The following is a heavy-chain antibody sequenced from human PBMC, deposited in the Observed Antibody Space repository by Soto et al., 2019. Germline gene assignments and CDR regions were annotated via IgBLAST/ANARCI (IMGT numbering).Heavy chain of an antibody. J-gene: IGHJ4*02. D-gene: IGHD3-16*01. CDR2: IHYSGRT. CDR1: GGSISDYQ. V-gene: IGHV4-59*01. Sequence: QVQLQESGPGLVKPSETLSLTCSISGGSISDYQWNWIRQPPGKGLEWIGYIHYSGRTNYNPSLKSRLTISLDTSTRQFSLRLRSVTAADTAVYYCARMRGLGEISPYLDYWGQGALVTVSS. CDR3: ARMRGLGEISPYLDY.